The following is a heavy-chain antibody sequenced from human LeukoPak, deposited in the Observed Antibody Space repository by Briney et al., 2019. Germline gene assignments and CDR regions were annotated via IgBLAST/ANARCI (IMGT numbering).Heavy chain of an antibody. J-gene: IGHJ4*02. D-gene: IGHD6-19*01. CDR1: GFTFSNYA. V-gene: IGHV3-23*01. Sequence: PGGSLRLSCAASGFTFSNYAMSWVRQAPGKGLEWVSVITGSGGTTYYADSVKGRFTISRDNSKNTLYLQMNSLRAEDTAVYYCAKDITGHNRGWYDYWGQGNLVTVSS. CDR2: ITGSGGTT. CDR3: AKDITGHNRGWYDY.